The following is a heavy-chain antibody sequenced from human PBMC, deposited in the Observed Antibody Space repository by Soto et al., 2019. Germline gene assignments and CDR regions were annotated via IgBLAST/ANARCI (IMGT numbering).Heavy chain of an antibody. CDR2: IDYSGST. J-gene: IGHJ5*02. CDR3: ARGNYDILTGYYPHWFDP. V-gene: IGHV4-59*01. CDR1: GGSISSYY. Sequence: QVQLQESGPGLVKPSETLSLTCTVSGGSISSYYWSWIRQPPGKGLEWIGDIDYSGSTNYNPSLKSRVTISVDTSKNQFSLKLSSVTAADTAVYYCARGNYDILTGYYPHWFDPWGQGTLVTVSS. D-gene: IGHD3-9*01.